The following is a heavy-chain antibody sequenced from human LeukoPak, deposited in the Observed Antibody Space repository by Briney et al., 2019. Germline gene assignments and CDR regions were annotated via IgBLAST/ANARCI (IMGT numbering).Heavy chain of an antibody. V-gene: IGHV4-61*08. D-gene: IGHD3-10*01. Sequence: PSETLSLTCTVSGGSINSGDYYWSWIRQPPGKGLEWIGYIYYSGSTNYNPSLKSRVTISVDTSKNQFSLKLSSVTAADTAVYYCARDPGDGVGIDYWGQGTLVTVSS. CDR3: ARDPGDGVGIDY. J-gene: IGHJ4*02. CDR1: GGSINSGDYY. CDR2: IYYSGST.